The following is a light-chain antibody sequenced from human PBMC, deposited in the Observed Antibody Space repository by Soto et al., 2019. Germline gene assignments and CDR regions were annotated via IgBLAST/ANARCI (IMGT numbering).Light chain of an antibody. CDR2: GAS. V-gene: IGKV3-20*01. CDR3: HQYGSAPWT. Sequence: IVLTQSPGTLSLSPGERGALSCRASQSVSSNYVAWYQQKPGQAPRLLISGASNRATGTPDGFRGSGSGTDFTLTITRLEPEDFAVYYCHQYGSAPWTFGQGTKVDNK. J-gene: IGKJ1*01. CDR1: QSVSSNY.